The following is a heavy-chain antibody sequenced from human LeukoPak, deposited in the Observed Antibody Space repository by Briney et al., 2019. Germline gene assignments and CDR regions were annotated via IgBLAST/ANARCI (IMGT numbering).Heavy chain of an antibody. J-gene: IGHJ4*02. CDR1: GFTFSDYY. V-gene: IGHV3-11*01. Sequence: GGSLRLSCAASGFTFSDYYMSWIRQAPGKGLEWVSYISSSGSTIHYADSVKGRFTISRDNAKNSLYLQMNSLRSDDTAVYYCARAPWRRGFDCWGQGTLVTVSS. D-gene: IGHD3-10*01. CDR3: ARAPWRRGFDC. CDR2: ISSSGSTI.